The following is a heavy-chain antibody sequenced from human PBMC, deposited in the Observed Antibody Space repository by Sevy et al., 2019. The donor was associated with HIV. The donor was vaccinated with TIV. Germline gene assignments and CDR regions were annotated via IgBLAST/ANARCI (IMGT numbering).Heavy chain of an antibody. J-gene: IGHJ5*02. CDR2: IYPGDSDT. Sequence: GESLKISCKGSGYSFTSYWIGWVRQMPGKGLEWMGIIYPGDSDTRYSPSFQGQVTISADKSISTAYLQWSSLKASDTAMSYCARLRGVVYAPWDWFDPWGQGTLVTVSS. D-gene: IGHD2-8*02. CDR3: ARLRGVVYAPWDWFDP. CDR1: GYSFTSYW. V-gene: IGHV5-51*01.